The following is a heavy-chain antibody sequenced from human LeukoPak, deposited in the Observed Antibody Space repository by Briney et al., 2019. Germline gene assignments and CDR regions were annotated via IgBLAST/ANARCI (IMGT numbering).Heavy chain of an antibody. CDR2: INPNSGGT. D-gene: IGHD1-7*01. CDR3: ARDRAPWTGWNYVGGGFDP. CDR1: GYTFTGYY. V-gene: IGHV1-2*02. Sequence: ASVKVSCKASGYTFTGYYMHWVRQAPGQGLEWMGWINPNSGGTNYAQRFQGRVTMTRDTSISTAYMELSRLRSDDTAVYYCARDRAPWTGWNYVGGGFDPWGQGTLVTVSS. J-gene: IGHJ5*02.